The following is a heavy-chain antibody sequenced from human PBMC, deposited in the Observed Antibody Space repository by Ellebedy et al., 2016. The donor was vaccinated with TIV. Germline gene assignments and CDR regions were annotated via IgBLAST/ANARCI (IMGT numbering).Heavy chain of an antibody. D-gene: IGHD3-9*01. V-gene: IGHV4-61*01. CDR3: ARENYDILTGGIDC. Sequence: MPSETLSLTCTVSGGSVTSSTYYWSWIRQPPGKRLEWIGHIYYSGNTNFSPSLNSRVTISVDTSKNQFYLKLNSVTAADTALYYCARENYDILTGGIDCWGQGTPVTVSS. CDR2: IYYSGNT. J-gene: IGHJ4*02. CDR1: GGSVTSSTYY.